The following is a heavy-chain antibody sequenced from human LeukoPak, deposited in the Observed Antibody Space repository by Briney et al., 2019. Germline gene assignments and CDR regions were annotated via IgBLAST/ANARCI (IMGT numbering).Heavy chain of an antibody. V-gene: IGHV4-30-4*01. Sequence: SQTLSLTCTVSGGSISSGDYYWSWIRQPPGKGLEWIGYIYYSWSTYYNPSLKSRVTISVDTSKNQFSLKLSSVTAADTAVYYCARVDPGEGLVTFDYWGQGTLVTVSS. J-gene: IGHJ4*02. CDR3: ARVDPGEGLVTFDY. D-gene: IGHD3/OR15-3a*01. CDR2: IYYSWST. CDR1: GGSISSGDYY.